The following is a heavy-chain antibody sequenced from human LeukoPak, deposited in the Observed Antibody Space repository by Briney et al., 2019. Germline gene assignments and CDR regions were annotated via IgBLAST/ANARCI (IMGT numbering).Heavy chain of an antibody. D-gene: IGHD6-13*01. CDR2: ISGSGGST. J-gene: IGHJ4*02. Sequence: GGSLRLSCAASGFTFSSYAMSWVRQAPGKGLEWVSAISGSGGSTYYADSVKGRFTISRDNSKNTLYLQMNSLRAEDTAVYYCAKATLGYSSSPPYYFDYWGQGTLVTVSS. V-gene: IGHV3-23*01. CDR3: AKATLGYSSSPPYYFDY. CDR1: GFTFSSYA.